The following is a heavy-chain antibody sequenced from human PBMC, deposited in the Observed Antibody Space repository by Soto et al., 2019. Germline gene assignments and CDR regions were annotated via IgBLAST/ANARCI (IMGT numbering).Heavy chain of an antibody. CDR2: IIPIFGTA. J-gene: IGHJ6*02. Sequence: LEWMGGIIPIFGTANYAQKFQGRVTITADESTSTAYMELSSLRSEDTAVYYCATPGSSYAGDYYYGMDVWGQGTTVTVSS. V-gene: IGHV1-69*01. CDR3: ATPGSSYAGDYYYGMDV. D-gene: IGHD6-6*01.